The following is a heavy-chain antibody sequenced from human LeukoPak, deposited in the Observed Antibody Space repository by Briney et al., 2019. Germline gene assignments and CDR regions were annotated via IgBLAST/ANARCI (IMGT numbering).Heavy chain of an antibody. CDR2: ISWDGGST. D-gene: IGHD1-7*01. J-gene: IGHJ4*02. V-gene: IGHV3-43D*04. CDR3: AKDISITGTTGGFDY. CDR1: GFTFYDYA. Sequence: PGGSLRLSCAASGFTFYDYAMHWVRQAPGKGLEWVSLISWDGGSTYYADSVKGRFTISRDNSKNSLYLQMNSLRAEDTALYYCAKDISITGTTGGFDYWGQGTLVTVSS.